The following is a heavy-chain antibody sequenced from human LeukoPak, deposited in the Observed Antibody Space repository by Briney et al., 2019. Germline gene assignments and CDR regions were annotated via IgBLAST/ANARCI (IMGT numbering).Heavy chain of an antibody. CDR3: ARSLGRYCSGGPCYYFDY. V-gene: IGHV3-7*01. CDR1: GFTFSSSW. J-gene: IGHJ4*02. D-gene: IGHD2-15*01. Sequence: PGGSLRLSCAASGFTFSSSWMSWVRQAPEKGLEWVANIKPDGSEKYYVDSVKGRLTISRDNAKNSLYLQMNSLGAEDTAVYYCARSLGRYCSGGPCYYFDYWGQGTLVTVSS. CDR2: IKPDGSEK.